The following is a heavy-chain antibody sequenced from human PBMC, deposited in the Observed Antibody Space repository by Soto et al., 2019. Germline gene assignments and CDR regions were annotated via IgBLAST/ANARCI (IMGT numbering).Heavy chain of an antibody. CDR1: GGTFSSYA. CDR2: INPNSGGT. CDR3: ARGGYYDSSGYSDY. D-gene: IGHD3-22*01. V-gene: IGHV1-2*02. J-gene: IGHJ4*02. Sequence: ASVKVSCKASGGTFSSYAISWVRQAPGQGLEWMGWINPNSGGTNYAQKFQGRVTMTRDTSISTAYMELSRLRSDDTAVYYCARGGYYDSSGYSDYWGQGTLVTVYS.